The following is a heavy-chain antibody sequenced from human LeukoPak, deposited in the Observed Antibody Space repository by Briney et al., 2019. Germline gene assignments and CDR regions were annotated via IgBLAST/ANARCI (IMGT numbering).Heavy chain of an antibody. CDR1: NDSISNYY. D-gene: IGHD3-22*01. CDR3: ARYDYYDSSGYY. J-gene: IGHJ4*01. CDR2: IDYRGST. V-gene: IGHV4-59*12. Sequence: SETLSLTCTVSNDSISNYYWSWIRQPPGKGLEWIAYIDYRGSTTNNPSLRSRITISVDTSRNQFSLKLSSVTAAVTAVYYCARYDYYDSSGYYWSQGTLVTVSS.